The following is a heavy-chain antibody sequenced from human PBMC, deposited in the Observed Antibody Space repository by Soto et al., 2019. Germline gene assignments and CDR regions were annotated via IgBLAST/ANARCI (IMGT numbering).Heavy chain of an antibody. CDR3: ARGWTPKGFGSLPNWFLDP. Sequence: SETLSLTCAVYGGSFSGYYWSWIRQPPGKGLEWIGEINHSGSTNYNPSLKSRVTISVDTSKNQFSLKLSSVTAADTAVYYCARGWTPKGFGSLPNWFLDPWGQGTLVTVSS. CDR1: GGSFSGYY. V-gene: IGHV4-34*01. J-gene: IGHJ5*02. D-gene: IGHD7-27*01. CDR2: INHSGST.